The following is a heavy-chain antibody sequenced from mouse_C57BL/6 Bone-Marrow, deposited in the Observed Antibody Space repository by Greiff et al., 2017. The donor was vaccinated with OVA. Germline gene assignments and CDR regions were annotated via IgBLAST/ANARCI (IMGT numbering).Heavy chain of an antibody. D-gene: IGHD2-4*01. V-gene: IGHV1-54*01. J-gene: IGHJ4*01. CDR2: INPGSGGT. CDR3: ARSTPLYDYDNYAMDY. CDR1: GYAFTNYL. Sequence: QVQLQQSGAELVRPGTSVKVSCKASGYAFTNYLIEWVKQRPGQGLEWIGVINPGSGGTNYNEKFKGKATLTADKSSSTAYMQLSSLTSEDSAVYFCARSTPLYDYDNYAMDYWGQGTSVTVSS.